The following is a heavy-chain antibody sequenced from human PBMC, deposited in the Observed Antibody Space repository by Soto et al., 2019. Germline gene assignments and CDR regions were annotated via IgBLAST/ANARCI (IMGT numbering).Heavy chain of an antibody. Sequence: QVQLVQSGAEVKKPGASVKVSCKASGYTFTSYAMHWVRQAPGQRLEWMGWINAGNGNTKYSQKFQGRVTITRDTSASTAYMELSSLRSEDTAVYYCARGPIVLVPAAMPYYYYYGMDVWGQGTTVTVSS. J-gene: IGHJ6*02. CDR2: INAGNGNT. CDR3: ARGPIVLVPAAMPYYYYYGMDV. V-gene: IGHV1-3*01. D-gene: IGHD2-2*01. CDR1: GYTFTSYA.